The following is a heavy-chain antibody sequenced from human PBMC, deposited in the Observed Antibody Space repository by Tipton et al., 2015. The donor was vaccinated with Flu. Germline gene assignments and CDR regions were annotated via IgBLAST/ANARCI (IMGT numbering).Heavy chain of an antibody. D-gene: IGHD2-2*01. J-gene: IGHJ6*02. Sequence: TLSLTCTVSGGSISSSSYYWGWIRQPPGKGLEWIGSIYYSGSTYYNPSLKSRVTISVDTSKNQFSLKLSSVTAADTAVYYCARDQVGLLPASYYYYGMAVWGQGTTVTVSS. CDR3: ARDQVGLLPASYYYYGMAV. CDR1: GGSISSSSYY. V-gene: IGHV4-39*07. CDR2: IYYSGST.